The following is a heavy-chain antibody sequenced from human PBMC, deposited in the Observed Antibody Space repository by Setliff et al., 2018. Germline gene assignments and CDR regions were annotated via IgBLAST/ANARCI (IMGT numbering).Heavy chain of an antibody. J-gene: IGHJ4*02. V-gene: IGHV4-34*12. CDR1: GGSFSGYY. CDR2: IIPGGST. Sequence: LSLTCGVYGGSFSGYYWSWIRQPPGKRLEWIGEIIPGGSTNYNPSLKSRVTISVDTSKNQFSLKVNSVTAADTAVYYCAKSFSRREKFLLDYWGQGALVTVS. CDR3: AKSFSRREKFLLDY.